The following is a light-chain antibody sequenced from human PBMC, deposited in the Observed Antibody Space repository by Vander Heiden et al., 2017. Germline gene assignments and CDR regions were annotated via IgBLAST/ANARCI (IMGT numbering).Light chain of an antibody. V-gene: IGLV3-25*02. CDR1: ALAKQY. CDR2: NDT. Sequence: SYELTQPPSVSVSPGQTARIPCSGDALAKQYAHWYQQKPGQEAVRVIFNDTGRPSGIPARLSGYTSGTIATFKTSGVQAEEEADDYCHYADSSGTYVVFGGGTKMTVL. J-gene: IGLJ3*02. CDR3: HYADSSGTYVV.